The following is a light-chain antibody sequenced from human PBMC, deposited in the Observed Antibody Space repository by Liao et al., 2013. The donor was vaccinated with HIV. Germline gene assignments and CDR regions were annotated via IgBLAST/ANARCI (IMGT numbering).Light chain of an antibody. V-gene: IGLV3-21*04. CDR1: HIETET. J-gene: IGLJ1*01. Sequence: SYVLTQPPSVSVAPGKTARIPCGGIHIETETVHWYQQKPGQAPVVVIYFDTDRPSGIPERFSGSLSDNTATLTITRVEAGDEADYYCQVWDNSSAPNYVFGTGTKVTVL. CDR3: QVWDNSSAPNYV. CDR2: FDT.